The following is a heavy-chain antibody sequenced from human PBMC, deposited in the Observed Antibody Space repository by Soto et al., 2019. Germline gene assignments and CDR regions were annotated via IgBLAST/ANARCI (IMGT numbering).Heavy chain of an antibody. CDR3: ARFSGSYYWFDP. CDR1: GGSISSGGYS. V-gene: IGHV4-30-2*01. D-gene: IGHD1-26*01. CDR2: IYHSGST. Sequence: PSETLSLTCAVSGGSISSGGYSWSWIRQPPGKGLEWIGYIYHSGSTYYNPSLKSRVTISVDRSKNQFSLKLSSVTAADTAVYYCARFSGSYYWFDPWGQGTLVTVSS. J-gene: IGHJ5*02.